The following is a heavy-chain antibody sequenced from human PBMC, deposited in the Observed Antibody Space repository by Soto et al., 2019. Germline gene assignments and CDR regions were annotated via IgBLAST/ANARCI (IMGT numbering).Heavy chain of an antibody. Sequence: EVQLVESGGGLVQPGGSLRLSCAASGFNLGSYWMHWVRQAPGKGLVWVSRINDYGTTINYAESVEGRFTISRDDAKSEVYLQINNLIAEDTAVYYCARGGLEPFDYWGQGALVTVSS. J-gene: IGHJ4*02. CDR3: ARGGLEPFDY. CDR1: GFNLGSYW. V-gene: IGHV3-74*01. D-gene: IGHD1-1*01. CDR2: INDYGTTI.